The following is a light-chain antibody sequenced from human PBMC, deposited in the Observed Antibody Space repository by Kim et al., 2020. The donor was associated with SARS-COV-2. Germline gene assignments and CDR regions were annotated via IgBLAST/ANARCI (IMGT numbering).Light chain of an antibody. J-gene: IGLJ2*01. CDR3: CSYAGSVV. Sequence: GQSVTISCTGTSSDVGSYNYVSWHQQHPGKAPKLIIYDVTKRPSGVPDRFSGSKSGNTASLTISGLQAEDEADYYCCSYAGSVVFGGGTQLTVL. V-gene: IGLV2-11*01. CDR2: DVT. CDR1: SSDVGSYNY.